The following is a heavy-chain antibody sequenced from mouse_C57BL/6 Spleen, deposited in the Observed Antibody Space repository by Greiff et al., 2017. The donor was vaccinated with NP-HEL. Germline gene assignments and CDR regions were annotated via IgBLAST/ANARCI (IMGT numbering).Heavy chain of an antibody. D-gene: IGHD2-5*01. Sequence: DVKLQESGAELVKPGASVKLSCTASGFNIKDYYLHWVKQRTEQGLEWIGRIDPEDGETKYAPKFQVKATITADTSSNTAYLQLSSLTSEDTAVYYCARESNPACFADWGQVTLVTVSA. CDR3: ARESNPACFAD. J-gene: IGHJ3*01. V-gene: IGHV14-2*01. CDR2: IDPEDGET. CDR1: GFNIKDYY.